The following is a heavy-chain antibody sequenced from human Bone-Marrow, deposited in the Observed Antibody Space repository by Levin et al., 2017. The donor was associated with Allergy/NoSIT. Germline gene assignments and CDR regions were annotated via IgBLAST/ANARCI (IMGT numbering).Heavy chain of an antibody. J-gene: IGHJ3*02. CDR3: ARETLYAFDI. V-gene: IGHV3-11*01. D-gene: IGHD2/OR15-2a*01. CDR2: ISSGSTT. Sequence: SCAASGFTFSGYYMSWIRQAPGKGLEWVSYISSGSTTYYADSVKGRFTISRDNAKNSLYLQMNSLRAEDTAVYYCARETLYAFDIWGQGTMVTVSS. CDR1: GFTFSGYY.